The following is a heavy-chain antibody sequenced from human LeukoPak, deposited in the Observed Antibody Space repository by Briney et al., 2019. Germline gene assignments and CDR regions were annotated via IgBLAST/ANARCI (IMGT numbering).Heavy chain of an antibody. Sequence: PSETLSLTCTVSGGSISSGSYYWSWIRQPAGKGLEWIGRIYTSGSTNYNPSLKSRVTISVDTSKNQFSLRLSSVTAADTAVYYCASSVRQQLAYLYFDYWGQGTLVTVSS. D-gene: IGHD6-13*01. CDR1: GGSISSGSYY. J-gene: IGHJ4*02. V-gene: IGHV4-61*02. CDR2: IYTSGST. CDR3: ASSVRQQLAYLYFDY.